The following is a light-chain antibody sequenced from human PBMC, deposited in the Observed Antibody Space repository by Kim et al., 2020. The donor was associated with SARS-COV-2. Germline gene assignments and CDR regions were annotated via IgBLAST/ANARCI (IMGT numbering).Light chain of an antibody. Sequence: QSVLTQPPSVSGAPGHRVTISCTGSSSNIGAGYDVHWYQQLPGTAPKLLIYGNSNRPSGVPDRFSGSKSGTSASLAITGLEAVDEADYYCQSYDSSLSGSVFGGGTQLTVL. V-gene: IGLV1-40*01. CDR1: SSNIGAGYD. CDR3: QSYDSSLSGSV. CDR2: GNS. J-gene: IGLJ3*02.